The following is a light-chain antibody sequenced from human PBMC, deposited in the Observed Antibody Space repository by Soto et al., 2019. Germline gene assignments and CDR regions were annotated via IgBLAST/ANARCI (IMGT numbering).Light chain of an antibody. J-gene: IGLJ3*02. CDR2: EVS. V-gene: IGLV2-14*01. CDR1: SSDVGAYNY. CDR3: NSYTSSSARV. Sequence: QSVLTQPASVSGSPGQSITISCTGTSSDVGAYNYVSWYQQHPGKAPKLMIYEVSNRPSGVSNRFSGSKSGNTASLTISGLQAEDEADYYCNSYTSSSARVFGGGTKVTV.